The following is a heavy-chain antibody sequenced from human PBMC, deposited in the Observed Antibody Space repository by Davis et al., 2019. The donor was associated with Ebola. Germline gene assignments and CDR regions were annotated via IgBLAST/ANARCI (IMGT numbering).Heavy chain of an antibody. CDR1: GFTFSSYS. Sequence: GGSLRLSCAASGFTFSSYSMNWVRQAPGKGLEWVSSISSSSSYIYYADSVKGRFTISRDNAKNSLYLQMNSLRAEDTALYYCAKGRGGYYYYGMDVWGQGTTVTVSS. CDR3: AKGRGGYYYYGMDV. D-gene: IGHD3-10*01. J-gene: IGHJ6*02. CDR2: ISSSSSYI. V-gene: IGHV3-21*04.